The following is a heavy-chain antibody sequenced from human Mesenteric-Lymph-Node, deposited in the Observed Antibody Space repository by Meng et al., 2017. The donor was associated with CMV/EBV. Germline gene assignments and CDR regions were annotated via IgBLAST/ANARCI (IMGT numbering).Heavy chain of an antibody. CDR2: INPNSGGT. V-gene: IGHV1-2*02. Sequence: ASVKVSCKASGYTFTGYYMHWVRQAPGQGLEWMGWINPNSGGTNYAQKFQGRVTMTRDTSISTAYMELSRLRSDDTAVFYCARGVHYGGNSSWGYYYGMDVWGQGTTVTVSS. CDR3: ARGVHYGGNSSWGYYYGMDV. CDR1: GYTFTGYY. J-gene: IGHJ6*02. D-gene: IGHD4-23*01.